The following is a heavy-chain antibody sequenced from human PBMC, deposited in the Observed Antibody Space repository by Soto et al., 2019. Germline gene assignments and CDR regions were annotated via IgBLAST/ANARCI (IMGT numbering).Heavy chain of an antibody. CDR2: ISGSGGST. V-gene: IGHV3-23*01. D-gene: IGHD4-17*01. Sequence: EVQLLESGGGLVQPGGSLRLSCAASGFTFSSYAMSWVRQAPGKGLEWVSAISGSGGSTYYADSVKGRFTISRDNSKNTLYLQMNSLRAEDTALYYCAKGSKMTTVTTGLYYYYYYMDVWGKGTTVTVSS. CDR3: AKGSKMTTVTTGLYYYYYYMDV. J-gene: IGHJ6*03. CDR1: GFTFSSYA.